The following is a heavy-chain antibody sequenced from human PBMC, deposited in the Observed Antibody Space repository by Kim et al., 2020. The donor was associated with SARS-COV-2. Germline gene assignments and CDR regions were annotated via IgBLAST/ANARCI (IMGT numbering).Heavy chain of an antibody. D-gene: IGHD3-22*01. V-gene: IGHV1-46*01. Sequence: ASVKVSCKASGYTFTSYYMHWVRQAPGQGLEWMGIINPSGGSTSYAQKFQGRVTMTRDTSTSTVYMELSSLRSEDTAVYYCASPSDSSGYSNAFDIWGQGTMVTVSS. CDR3: ASPSDSSGYSNAFDI. CDR1: GYTFTSYY. CDR2: INPSGGST. J-gene: IGHJ3*02.